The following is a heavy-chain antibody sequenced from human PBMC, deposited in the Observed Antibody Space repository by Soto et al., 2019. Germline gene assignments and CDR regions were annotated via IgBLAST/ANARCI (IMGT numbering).Heavy chain of an antibody. CDR3: ARGHGYSGYDEGPRNPFFDY. V-gene: IGHV1-18*01. CDR1: GYTFTSYG. J-gene: IGHJ4*02. CDR2: ISAYNGNT. Sequence: QVQLVQSGAEVKKPGASVKVSCKASGYTFTSYGISWVRQAPGQGLEWMGWISAYNGNTNYAQKLQGRVTVTTDTSTSTAYMELRSLRSDDTAVYYCARGHGYSGYDEGPRNPFFDYWGQGTLVTVSS. D-gene: IGHD5-12*01.